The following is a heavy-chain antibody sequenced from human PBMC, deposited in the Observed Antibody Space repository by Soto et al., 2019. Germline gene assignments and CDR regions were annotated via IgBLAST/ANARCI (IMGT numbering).Heavy chain of an antibody. Sequence: SETLSLTCTVSGGSVTNSSYYWGWIRQSPGKGLEWIGSVYYIGRSYSKSSVKSRGTISVATSQNRLSLSFYYLTASDTAVYFCLSQRSTVACHTYFDCWGTGDLVTVSS. J-gene: IGHJ4*02. CDR3: LSQRSTVACHTYFDC. D-gene: IGHD2-2*01. V-gene: IGHV4-39*01. CDR2: VYYIGRS. CDR1: GGSVTNSSYY.